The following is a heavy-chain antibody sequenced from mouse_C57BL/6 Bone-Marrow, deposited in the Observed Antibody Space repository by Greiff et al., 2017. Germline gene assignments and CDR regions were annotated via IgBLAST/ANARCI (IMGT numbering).Heavy chain of an antibody. CDR1: GFTFSSYG. CDR2: VSSGGSST. V-gene: IGHV5-6*01. J-gene: IGHJ4*01. D-gene: IGHD3-2*02. Sequence: EVQLVESGGDLVKPGGSLKLSCAASGFTFSSYGMSWVRQTPDKSLEWVATVSSGGSSTYYPDSVTGRFTISRANAKNTLYLQMSSLKSEYTAMYYCARHQGRGSYYAMDYWGQGTSVTVSS. CDR3: ARHQGRGSYYAMDY.